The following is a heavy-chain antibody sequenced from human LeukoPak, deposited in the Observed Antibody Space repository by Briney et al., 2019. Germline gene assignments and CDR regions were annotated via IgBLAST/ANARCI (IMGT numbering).Heavy chain of an antibody. D-gene: IGHD6-6*01. V-gene: IGHV4-4*02. J-gene: IGHJ4*02. CDR2: IYHSGNS. CDR1: GGSIATNNW. CDR3: ARDVGARLPGY. Sequence: SETLPLTCAVSGGSIATNNWWSWVRQSPGKGLEGIGEIYHSGNSNYNPSLKRRATISVDKSKSQFSMKLTSVTAEDTAFYYCARDVGARLPGYWGQGILVTVSS.